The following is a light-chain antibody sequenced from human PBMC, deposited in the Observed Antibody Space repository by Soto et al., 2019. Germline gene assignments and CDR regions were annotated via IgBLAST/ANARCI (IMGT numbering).Light chain of an antibody. V-gene: IGLV2-8*01. CDR1: SSDVGGYNY. J-gene: IGLJ3*02. CDR2: EVT. CDR3: SSYAGSNILV. Sequence: QSALTQPHSASGSPGQSVTISCTGTSSDVGGYNYVSWYQQHPGKVPKLMIYEVTKRRSGVPDRFSGSKSGNTAALTVSGLQAEDEADYYCSSYAGSNILVFGGGTKLTVL.